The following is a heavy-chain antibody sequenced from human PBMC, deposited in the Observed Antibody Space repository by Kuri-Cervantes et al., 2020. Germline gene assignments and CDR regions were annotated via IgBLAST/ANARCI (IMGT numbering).Heavy chain of an antibody. CDR3: AKETGVGGSGAFGDGFDV. V-gene: IGHV6-1*01. J-gene: IGHJ3*01. D-gene: IGHD3-10*01. CDR2: TYYRSKWYN. CDR1: GDSVSSKSAA. Sequence: LRLSCAISGDSVSSKSAAWTWIRQSPSRGLEWLGRTYYRSKWYNDHATSVKSRITINPDTSKNRFSLQLNSVTPEDTAVYYCAKETGVGGSGAFGDGFDVWGQGTMVTVSS.